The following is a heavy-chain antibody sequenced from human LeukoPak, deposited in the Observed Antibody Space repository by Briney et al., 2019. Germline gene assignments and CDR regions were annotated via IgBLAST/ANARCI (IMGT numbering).Heavy chain of an antibody. CDR2: IIPIFGTA. D-gene: IGHD6-19*01. Sequence: ASVKVSCKASGGTFSSYAISWVRQAPGQGLEWMGGIIPIFGTANYAQKFQGRVTITTDESTSTAYMELSSLRSEDTAVYYCARVSSGWFPIDYWGQGTLVTVSS. J-gene: IGHJ4*02. CDR3: ARVSSGWFPIDY. CDR1: GGTFSSYA. V-gene: IGHV1-69*05.